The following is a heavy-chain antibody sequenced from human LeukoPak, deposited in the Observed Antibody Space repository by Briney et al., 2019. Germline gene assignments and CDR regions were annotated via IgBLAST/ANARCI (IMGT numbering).Heavy chain of an antibody. D-gene: IGHD4-17*01. CDR2: ISYDGSNK. J-gene: IGHJ6*02. Sequence: PGGSLRLSRAASGSTFSSYGMHWVRQAPGKGLEWVAVISYDGSNKYYADSVKGRFTISRDNSKNTLYLQMNSLRAEDTAVYYCAKDLAVTTFYYYYGMDVWGQGTTVTVSS. CDR1: GSTFSSYG. V-gene: IGHV3-30*18. CDR3: AKDLAVTTFYYYYGMDV.